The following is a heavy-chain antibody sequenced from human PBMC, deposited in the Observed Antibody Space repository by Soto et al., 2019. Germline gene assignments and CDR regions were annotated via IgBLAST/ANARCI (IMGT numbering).Heavy chain of an antibody. J-gene: IGHJ5*02. D-gene: IGHD1-26*01. CDR3: AKNQGVELVPLATVDWFDP. Sequence: GGSLRLSCAASGFIFENFGMSLVRQAPGKGLECISSISGSGFKKYYADSVKGRFTISRDNSKSTVYLELNNLSAEDTAVYHCAKNQGVELVPLATVDWFDPWGQGCGVTVAS. CDR2: ISGSGFKK. V-gene: IGHV3-23*01. CDR1: GFIFENFG.